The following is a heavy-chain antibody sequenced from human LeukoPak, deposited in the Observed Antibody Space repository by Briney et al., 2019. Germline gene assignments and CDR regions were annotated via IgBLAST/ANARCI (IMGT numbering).Heavy chain of an antibody. CDR3: ARESSGWTKAFDY. Sequence: SETLSLTCTVSGGSISSGGYYWSWIRQHPGKGPEWIGYIYYSGSTYYNPSLRSRVTISVDTSKNQFSLKLSSATAADTAVYYCARESSGWTKAFDYWGQGTLVTVSS. CDR1: GGSISSGGYY. D-gene: IGHD6-19*01. J-gene: IGHJ4*02. CDR2: IYYSGST. V-gene: IGHV4-31*03.